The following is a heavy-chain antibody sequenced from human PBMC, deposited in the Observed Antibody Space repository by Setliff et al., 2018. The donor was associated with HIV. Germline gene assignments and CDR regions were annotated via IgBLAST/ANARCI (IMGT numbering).Heavy chain of an antibody. CDR1: GDTFTSYY. CDR2: VNPHDGGT. Sequence: GASVKVSCKASGDTFTSYYMHWVRRAPGQGLEWMGWVNPHDGGTYYAQILEGRVTMTRDTSTSKAYMELSRLRSDDTAVYYCARGPPIVVVPAALLTFDYWGQGTLVTVSS. D-gene: IGHD2-2*01. CDR3: ARGPPIVVVPAALLTFDY. V-gene: IGHV1-2*02. J-gene: IGHJ4*02.